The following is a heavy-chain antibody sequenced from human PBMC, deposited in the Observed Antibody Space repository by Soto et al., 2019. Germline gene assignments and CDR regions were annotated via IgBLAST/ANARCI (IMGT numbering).Heavy chain of an antibody. Sequence: GAPVKVSCKASGYTFTSYGISWVRQAPGQGLEWMGWISAYNGNTNYAQKLQGRVTMTTDTSTSTAYMELRSLRSDDTAVYYCARVIEYCNNGVCYNEQTSWFDTWGQGTLVTVSS. V-gene: IGHV1-18*01. CDR2: ISAYNGNT. J-gene: IGHJ5*02. CDR1: GYTFTSYG. D-gene: IGHD2-8*01. CDR3: ARVIEYCNNGVCYNEQTSWFDT.